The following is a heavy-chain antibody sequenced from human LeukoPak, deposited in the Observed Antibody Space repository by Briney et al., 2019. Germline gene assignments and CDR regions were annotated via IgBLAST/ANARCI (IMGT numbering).Heavy chain of an antibody. V-gene: IGHV1-18*04. CDR1: GYTFTSYG. J-gene: IGHJ4*02. Sequence: ASVKVSCKVSGYTFTSYGISWVRQAPGQGLEWMGWISAYNGNTNYAQKLQGRVTMTTDTSTSTAYMELRGLRSDDTAVYYCARVPILIFSGWYGFDYWGQGTLVTVSS. CDR3: ARVPILIFSGWYGFDY. CDR2: ISAYNGNT. D-gene: IGHD6-19*01.